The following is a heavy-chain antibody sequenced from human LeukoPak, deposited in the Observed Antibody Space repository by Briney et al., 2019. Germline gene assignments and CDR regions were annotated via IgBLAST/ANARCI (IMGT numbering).Heavy chain of an antibody. Sequence: GGSLRLSCAASGFTVSSNYMSWVRQAPGKGLEWVSVIYSGGSTYYADSVKGRFTISRDNSKNTLYLQMNSLRAEDTAVYYCARDRDTGYSPLGNYYGMDVWGQGTTVTVSS. J-gene: IGHJ6*02. D-gene: IGHD3-22*01. V-gene: IGHV3-53*01. CDR3: ARDRDTGYSPLGNYYGMDV. CDR1: GFTVSSNY. CDR2: IYSGGST.